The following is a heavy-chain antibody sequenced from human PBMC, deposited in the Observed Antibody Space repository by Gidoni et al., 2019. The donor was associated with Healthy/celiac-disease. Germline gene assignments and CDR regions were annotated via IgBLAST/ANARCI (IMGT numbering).Heavy chain of an antibody. CDR1: GGSISSYY. CDR3: ARVRWLQLGVHAFDI. CDR2: IYYSGST. J-gene: IGHJ3*02. V-gene: IGHV4-59*01. Sequence: QVQLQESGPGLVKPSETLSLPCTVSGGSISSYYWSWIRQPPGKGLEWIGYIYYSGSTNYNPSLKSRVTISVDTSKNQFSLKLSSVTAADTAVYYCARVRWLQLGVHAFDIWGQGTMVTVSS. D-gene: IGHD5-12*01.